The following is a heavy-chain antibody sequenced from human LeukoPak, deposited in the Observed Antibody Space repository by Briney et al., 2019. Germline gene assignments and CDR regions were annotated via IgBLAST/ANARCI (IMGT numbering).Heavy chain of an antibody. CDR2: ISSSARTT. V-gene: IGHV3-48*03. Sequence: GGSLRLSCAASGLTFSSYEMNWVRQAPGKGLEWVSYISSSARTTYYADSVKGRFTISRDNAKNSLYLQMKSLRAEDTAVYYCARVPYGGVYWYFDLWGRGTLVTVSS. CDR3: ARVPYGGVYWYFDL. CDR1: GLTFSSYE. J-gene: IGHJ2*01. D-gene: IGHD3-10*01.